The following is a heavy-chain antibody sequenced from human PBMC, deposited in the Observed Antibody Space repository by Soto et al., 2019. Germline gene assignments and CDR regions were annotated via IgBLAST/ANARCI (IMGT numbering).Heavy chain of an antibody. Sequence: GGPLRLSWEASDLTSRIFAMPWVRQARGKGLEWVAVISYEGSNKYYADSVKGRFIISRDNSKSTLYLQMNSLRTEDTAVYYCASEWKHDGLDYWGQGTLVTVSS. CDR2: ISYEGSNK. J-gene: IGHJ4*02. V-gene: IGHV3-30-3*01. CDR3: ASEWKHDGLDY. D-gene: IGHD5-18*01. CDR1: DLTSRIFA.